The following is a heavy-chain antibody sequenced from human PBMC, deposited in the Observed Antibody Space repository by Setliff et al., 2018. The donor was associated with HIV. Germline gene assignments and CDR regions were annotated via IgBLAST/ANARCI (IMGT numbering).Heavy chain of an antibody. CDR2: ISSGGNT. CDR1: GVSITSTNFY. J-gene: IGHJ2*01. D-gene: IGHD2-8*02. V-gene: IGHV4-39*01. CDR3: ARLYLNTGGYWASTYRYLDL. Sequence: SETLSLTCTVSGVSITSTNFYWGWIRQPPGKGLEWIGSISSGGNTYYNTSLKSRVTMSIDTSNNQFSLKLSSVTAADASVYHCARLYLNTGGYWASTYRYLDLWGRGTLVTVSS.